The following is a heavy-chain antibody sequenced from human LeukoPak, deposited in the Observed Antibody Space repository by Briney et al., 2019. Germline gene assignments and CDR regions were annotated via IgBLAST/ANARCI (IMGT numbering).Heavy chain of an antibody. V-gene: IGHV3-23*01. J-gene: IGHJ4*02. CDR1: GFTFSSYA. CDR2: ISGSGGNT. CDR3: AKAGWYQSPVDY. D-gene: IGHD6-19*01. Sequence: SGGSLRLSCAASGFTFSSYAMSWVRQAPGKGLEWVSAISGSGGNTYYADSVKGRFTISRDNSKNTLYLQMNSLRAEDTAVYYCAKAGWYQSPVDYWGQGTLVTVSS.